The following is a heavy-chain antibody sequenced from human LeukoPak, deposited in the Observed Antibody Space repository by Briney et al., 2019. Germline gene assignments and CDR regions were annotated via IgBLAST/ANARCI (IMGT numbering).Heavy chain of an antibody. V-gene: IGHV4-59*01. CDR2: IYYSGST. CDR3: ARGTYYYGSGSYYYYYYYYMDV. Sequence: PSETLSLTCTVSGGSISSYYWSWIRQPPGKGLEWIGYIYYSGSTNYNPSLKSRVTISVDTSKNQFSPKLSSVTAADTAVYYCARGTYYYGSGSYYYYYYYYMDVWGKGTTVTVSS. CDR1: GGSISSYY. J-gene: IGHJ6*03. D-gene: IGHD3-10*01.